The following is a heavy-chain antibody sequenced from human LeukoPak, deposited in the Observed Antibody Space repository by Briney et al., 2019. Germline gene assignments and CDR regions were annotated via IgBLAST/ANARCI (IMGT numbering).Heavy chain of an antibody. V-gene: IGHV4-59*01. CDR1: GGSISSYY. D-gene: IGHD1-26*01. CDR2: IYYSGST. Sequence: SETLSLTCTVSGGSISSYYWSWIQQPPGKGLEWIGYIYYSGSTNYNPSLKSRVTISVDTSKNQFSLKLSSVTAADTAVYYCASSGSYYGAYDYWGQGTLVTVSS. J-gene: IGHJ4*02. CDR3: ASSGSYYGAYDY.